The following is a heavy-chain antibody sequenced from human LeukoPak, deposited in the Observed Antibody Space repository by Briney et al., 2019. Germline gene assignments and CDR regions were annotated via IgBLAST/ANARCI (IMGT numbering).Heavy chain of an antibody. J-gene: IGHJ4*02. CDR3: ARESVAAGDY. V-gene: IGHV3-48*03. D-gene: IGHD2-15*01. CDR2: ISSSGSTI. Sequence: GGSLRLSCAASGFTFSSYEMNWVRQAPGKGLEWVSCISSSGSTIYYADSVKGRFTISRDNAKNSLYLQMNSLRAEDTAVYYCARESVAAGDYWSQGTLVTVSS. CDR1: GFTFSSYE.